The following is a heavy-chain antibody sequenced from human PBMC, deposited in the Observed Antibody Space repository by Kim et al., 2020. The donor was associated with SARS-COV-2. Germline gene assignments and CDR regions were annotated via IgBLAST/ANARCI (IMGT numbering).Heavy chain of an antibody. CDR2: GSTT. V-gene: IGHV3-74*01. D-gene: IGHD1-26*01. CDR3: TRELPFDY. Sequence: GSTTNYADSVKGRFTISRDNAKNTLYLQMDNLRAEDTAVYYCTRELPFDYWGQGTLVTVSS. J-gene: IGHJ4*02.